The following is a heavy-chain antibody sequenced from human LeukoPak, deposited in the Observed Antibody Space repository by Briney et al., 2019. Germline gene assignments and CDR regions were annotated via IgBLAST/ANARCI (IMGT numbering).Heavy chain of an antibody. V-gene: IGHV4-38-2*02. D-gene: IGHD1-26*01. CDR3: ARTGAGYYYYYMDV. CDR2: IYRSGST. Sequence: SETLSLICIVSGYSISSGYYWGWIRQPPGKGLEWIGTIYRSGSTYSNPSLRGRVTISVDTSKNQFSLKLSSVTAADTAVYYCARTGAGYYYYYMDVWGKGTTVIVSS. CDR1: GYSISSGYY. J-gene: IGHJ6*03.